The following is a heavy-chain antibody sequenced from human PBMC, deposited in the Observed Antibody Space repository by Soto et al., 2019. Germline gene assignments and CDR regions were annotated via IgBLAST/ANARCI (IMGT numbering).Heavy chain of an antibody. CDR2: IKSITDGGTT. J-gene: IGHJ6*02. CDR1: GITFSNAW. D-gene: IGHD2-2*01. Sequence: ETLRLSCAASGITFSNAWMTWVRQAPGKGLEWVGRIKSITDGGTTDYAAPVKGRFTISRDDSKDTLYLQMNNLRTEDTAVYHCTTDSADIVVVPATFGMDVWGQGTTVTVSS. CDR3: TTDSADIVVVPATFGMDV. V-gene: IGHV3-15*01.